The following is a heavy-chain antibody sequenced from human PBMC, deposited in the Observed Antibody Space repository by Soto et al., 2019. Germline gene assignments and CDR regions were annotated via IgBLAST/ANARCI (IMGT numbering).Heavy chain of an antibody. Sequence: EVQLLESGGGLVRPGGSLRLSCAASGFTFNIYAMSWVRQAPGKGLEWVSAISGSGGGTYYADSVEGRFTISRDNSNNTLYLQMSSLRAEDTAVYYCAKCGYDSSGRLLRYFQLWGQGTLVTVSS. V-gene: IGHV3-23*01. CDR1: GFTFNIYA. J-gene: IGHJ1*01. CDR2: ISGSGGGT. D-gene: IGHD3-22*01. CDR3: AKCGYDSSGRLLRYFQL.